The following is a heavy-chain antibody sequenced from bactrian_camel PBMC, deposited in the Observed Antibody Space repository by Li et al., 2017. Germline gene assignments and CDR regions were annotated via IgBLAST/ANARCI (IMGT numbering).Heavy chain of an antibody. CDR2: SNTDGRT. V-gene: IGHV3S1*01. CDR3: AKHVGYSWLADFGY. Sequence: HVQLVESGGGLVQSGGSLTLTCVASGFAISKHGMSWVRRPPGKDLEYVATSNTDGRTHYRESVEGRFTISRDNAKNTLYLQLNSLKTEDTAMYYCAKHVGYSWLADFGYWGQGTQVTVS. J-gene: IGHJ6*01. CDR1: GFAISKHG. D-gene: IGHD6*01.